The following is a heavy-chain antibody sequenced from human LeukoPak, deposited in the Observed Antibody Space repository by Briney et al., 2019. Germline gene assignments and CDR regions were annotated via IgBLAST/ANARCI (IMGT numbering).Heavy chain of an antibody. Sequence: SVKVSCKASGYTFTGYYMHWVRQAPGQGLEWMGWINPNSGGTNYAQKFQGRVTMTRDTSISTAYMELSRLRSDDTAVYYCARGYYDILTGYQGVFDYWGQGTLVTVSS. CDR1: GYTFTGYY. V-gene: IGHV1-2*02. CDR2: INPNSGGT. J-gene: IGHJ4*02. D-gene: IGHD3-9*01. CDR3: ARGYYDILTGYQGVFDY.